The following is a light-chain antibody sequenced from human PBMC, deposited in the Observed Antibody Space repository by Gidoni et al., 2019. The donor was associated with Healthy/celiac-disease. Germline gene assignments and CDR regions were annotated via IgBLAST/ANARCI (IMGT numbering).Light chain of an antibody. Sequence: EIVLTQSPATLSLSPGARATLSCRASQSVSSYLAWYQQKPGQAPRLLIYDASNRATGIPARFSGRGSGTDFTLTISSLEPEDFAVYYCQQRSNWPSTFGQGTKLEIK. CDR1: QSVSSY. J-gene: IGKJ2*02. V-gene: IGKV3-11*01. CDR2: DAS. CDR3: QQRSNWPST.